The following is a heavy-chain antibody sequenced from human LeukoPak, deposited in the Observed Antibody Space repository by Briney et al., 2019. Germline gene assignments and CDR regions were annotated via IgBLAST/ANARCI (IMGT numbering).Heavy chain of an antibody. V-gene: IGHV4-59*01. CDR3: ARTSSSNWYGPIDN. Sequence: SETLSLTCTVSGGSISSYYWSWIRQPPGKGLEWIGYIYYSGSTNYNPSLKSRVTISVDTSKNQFSLKLSSVTAADTAVYYCARTSSSNWYGPIDNWGQGTLVTVSS. CDR2: IYYSGST. CDR1: GGSISSYY. J-gene: IGHJ4*02. D-gene: IGHD6-13*01.